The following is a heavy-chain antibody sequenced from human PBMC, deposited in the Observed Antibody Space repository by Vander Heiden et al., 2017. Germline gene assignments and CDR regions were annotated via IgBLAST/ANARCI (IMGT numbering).Heavy chain of an antibody. V-gene: IGHV3-21*01. CDR3: ARARITMIVENYYFDY. CDR1: GFTFSSYS. D-gene: IGHD3-22*01. Sequence: EVQLVESGGGLVKPGGSLRLSCAASGFTFSSYSMNWVRQAPGKGLEWVSSISSSSSYIYCADSVKGRFTISRDNAKNSLYLQMNSLRAEDTAVYYCARARITMIVENYYFDYWGQGTLVTVSS. J-gene: IGHJ4*02. CDR2: ISSSSSYI.